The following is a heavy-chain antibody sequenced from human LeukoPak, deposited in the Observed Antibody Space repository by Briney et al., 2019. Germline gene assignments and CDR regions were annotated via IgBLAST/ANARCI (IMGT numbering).Heavy chain of an antibody. V-gene: IGHV1-69*13. CDR3: ARQSEYYDFWSGYKKHYYYYYMDV. CDR2: IIPIFGTA. Sequence: SVKVSCKASGGTFSSYAISWVRQAPGQGLEWMGGIIPIFGTANYAQKFQGRVTITADESTSTAYMELSSLRSEDTAVYYCARQSEYYDFWSGYKKHYYYYYMDVWGKGTTVTVSS. CDR1: GGTFSSYA. J-gene: IGHJ6*03. D-gene: IGHD3-3*01.